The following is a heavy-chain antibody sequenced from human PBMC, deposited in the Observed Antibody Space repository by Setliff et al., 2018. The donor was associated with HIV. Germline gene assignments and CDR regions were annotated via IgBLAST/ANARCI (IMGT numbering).Heavy chain of an antibody. J-gene: IGHJ4*02. CDR1: GFSISSGFF. CDR3: ARVETTVTSRLDY. D-gene: IGHD4-17*01. CDR2: IYQSGTT. Sequence: SETLSLTCAASGFSISSGFFWGWVRQPPGKGREWIGSIYQSGTTYYNPALKSRVAISVDTSKNQFSLRLTSVTAADTAVYFCARVETTVTSRLDYWGQGTLVTVSS. V-gene: IGHV4-38-2*01.